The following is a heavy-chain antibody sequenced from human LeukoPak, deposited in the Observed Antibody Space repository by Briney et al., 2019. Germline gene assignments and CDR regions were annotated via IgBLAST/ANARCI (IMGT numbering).Heavy chain of an antibody. D-gene: IGHD2-21*01. V-gene: IGHV4-59*12. CDR2: IYYSGTT. Sequence: SETLSLTCTVAGGSISSYYWSWIRQPPGKGLGWIGYIYYSGTTYYNPSLKSRVTISVDRSKIKFSLKLSSVTAADTAVYYCARDLNSEGYFDYWGQGTLVTVSS. CDR1: GGSISSYY. J-gene: IGHJ4*02. CDR3: ARDLNSEGYFDY.